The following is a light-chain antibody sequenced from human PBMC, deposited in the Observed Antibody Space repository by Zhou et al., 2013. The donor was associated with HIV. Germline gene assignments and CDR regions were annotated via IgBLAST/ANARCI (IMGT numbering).Light chain of an antibody. CDR3: LQHNSFPQT. CDR1: QGIRND. V-gene: IGKV1-17*01. J-gene: IGKJ1*01. Sequence: DIQMTQSPSSLSASIGDRVTITCRASQGIRNDLGWYQQKPGKAPNAPDLFCIQFAKWVPSRFSGSGSGTEFTLTISSLQLEDFATYYCLQHNSFPQTFGQGTKVEIK. CDR2: CI.